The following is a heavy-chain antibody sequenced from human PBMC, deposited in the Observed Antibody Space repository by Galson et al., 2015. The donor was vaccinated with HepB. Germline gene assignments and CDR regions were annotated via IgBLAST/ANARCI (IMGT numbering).Heavy chain of an antibody. CDR3: ARVRAGVGAFDI. Sequence: CAISGDSVSSNNAIWNWIRQSPSRGLEWLGRTYYKSKWYNDYAISVKSRITINPDTSKNQFSLQLNSVTPEDTAVYYCARVRAGVGAFDIWGQGTMVTVSS. CDR2: TYYKSKWYN. D-gene: IGHD6-19*01. V-gene: IGHV6-1*01. CDR1: GDSVSSNNAI. J-gene: IGHJ3*02.